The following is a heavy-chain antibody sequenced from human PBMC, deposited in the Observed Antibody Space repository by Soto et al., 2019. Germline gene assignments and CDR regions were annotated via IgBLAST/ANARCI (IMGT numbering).Heavy chain of an antibody. CDR1: GGSISSSNW. CDR2: IYHSGST. CDR3: ARVRGYSYCALDD. V-gene: IGHV4-4*02. J-gene: IGHJ4*01. Sequence: PSETLSLTCAVSGGSISSSNWWSWVRQPPGKGVEWIGEIYHSGSTNYNPSLKSRVTISVDKSKNQFSLKLSSVTAADTAVYYCARVRGYSYCALDDWGQGTLVTVSS. D-gene: IGHD5-18*01.